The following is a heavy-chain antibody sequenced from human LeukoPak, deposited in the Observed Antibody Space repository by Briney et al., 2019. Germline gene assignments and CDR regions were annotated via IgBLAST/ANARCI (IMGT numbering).Heavy chain of an antibody. Sequence: PSETLSLTCTVSGGSISSCSYYWGWIRPHPGKGLEWIGSIYYSGSTYYNPSLKSRVTISVDTSKNQFSLKLSSVTAADTAVYYCARGLGYCSSTSCRHWFDPWGQGTLVTVSS. CDR3: ARGLGYCSSTSCRHWFDP. CDR1: GGSISSCSYY. CDR2: IYYSGST. D-gene: IGHD2-2*01. V-gene: IGHV4-39*07. J-gene: IGHJ5*02.